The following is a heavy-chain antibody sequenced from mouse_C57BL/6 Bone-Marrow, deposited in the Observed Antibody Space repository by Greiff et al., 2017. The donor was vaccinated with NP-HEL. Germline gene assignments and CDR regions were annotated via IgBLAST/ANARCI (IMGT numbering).Heavy chain of an antibody. D-gene: IGHD1-1*01. V-gene: IGHV1-15*01. CDR2: IDPETGGT. Sequence: VKLMESGAELVRPGASVTLSCKASGYTFTDYEMHWVKQTPVHGLEWIGAIDPETGGTAYNQKFKGKAILTADKSSSTAYMELRSLTSEDSAVYYCLTTMDYWGQGTSVTVSS. J-gene: IGHJ4*01. CDR1: GYTFTDYE. CDR3: LTTMDY.